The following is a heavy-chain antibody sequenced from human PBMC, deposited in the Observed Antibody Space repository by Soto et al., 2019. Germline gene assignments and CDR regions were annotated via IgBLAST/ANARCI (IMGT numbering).Heavy chain of an antibody. J-gene: IGHJ5*02. Sequence: EVQLVESGGGLVQPGGSLRLSCAASGLTVSSNYMNWVRQAPGKGLEWGSVIYSGSSTYYADSVKGRFIISRDNSKNTLFLQMNNLRVEDTAVYYCAREMGSSSAWFDPWGQGTLVTVSS. CDR1: GLTVSSNY. CDR3: AREMGSSSAWFDP. V-gene: IGHV3-66*01. CDR2: IYSGSST. D-gene: IGHD6-6*01.